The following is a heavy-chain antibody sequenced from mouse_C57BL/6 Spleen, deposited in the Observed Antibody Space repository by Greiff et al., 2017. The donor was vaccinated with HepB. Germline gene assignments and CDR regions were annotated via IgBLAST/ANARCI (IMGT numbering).Heavy chain of an antibody. J-gene: IGHJ4*01. V-gene: IGHV5-4*03. CDR1: GFTFSSYA. CDR2: ISDGGSYT. D-gene: IGHD1-1*01. CDR3: ARVKDYYGSSPYYAMDY. Sequence: EVKLVESGGGLVKPGGSLKLSCAASGFTFSSYAMSWVRQTPEKRLEWVATISDGGSYTYYPDNVKGRFTISRDNAKNNLYLQMSHLKSEDTAMYYCARVKDYYGSSPYYAMDYWGQGTSVTVSS.